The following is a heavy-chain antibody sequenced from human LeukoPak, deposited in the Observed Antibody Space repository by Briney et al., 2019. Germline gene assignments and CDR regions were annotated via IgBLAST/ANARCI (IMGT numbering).Heavy chain of an antibody. J-gene: IGHJ3*02. V-gene: IGHV1-18*04. CDR2: ISAYNGNT. CDR1: GYTFTSYG. CDR3: ARSRAYYDIWTGYPHLDAFDI. Sequence: GASVKVSCKASGYTFTSYGISWVRQAPGQGLEWMGWISAYNGNTNYAQKLQGRVTMTTDTSTSTAYMELRSLRSDDTAVYYCARSRAYYDIWTGYPHLDAFDIWGQGTMVTVSS. D-gene: IGHD3-9*01.